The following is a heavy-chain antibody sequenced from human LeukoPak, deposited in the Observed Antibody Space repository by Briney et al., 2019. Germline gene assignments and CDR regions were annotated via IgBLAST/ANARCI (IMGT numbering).Heavy chain of an antibody. CDR3: AREGYRTNYYGMDV. CDR2: IYHSGST. V-gene: IGHV4-30-2*01. D-gene: IGHD1-14*01. J-gene: IGHJ6*02. CDR1: GGSISSGGYY. Sequence: SETLSLTCTVSGGSISSGGYYWSWIRQPPGKGLEWIGYIYHSGSTYYNPSLKSRVTISVDTSKNQFSLKLSSVTAADTAVYYCAREGYRTNYYGMDVWGQGTTVTVSS.